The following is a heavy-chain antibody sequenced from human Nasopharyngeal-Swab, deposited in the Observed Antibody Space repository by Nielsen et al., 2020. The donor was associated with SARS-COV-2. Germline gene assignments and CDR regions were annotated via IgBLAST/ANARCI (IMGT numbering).Heavy chain of an antibody. J-gene: IGHJ6*02. CDR1: GYTFTGYY. Sequence: ASVNVSCKASGYTFTGYYMHWVRQAPGQGLEWMGRINPNSGGTNHAQKFQGRVTMTRVTSISTGYMELSRLRSDDTAVYYCARVWEPGGYYYYGMDVWGQGTTVTVSS. D-gene: IGHD1-26*01. CDR2: INPNSGGT. CDR3: ARVWEPGGYYYYGMDV. V-gene: IGHV1-2*06.